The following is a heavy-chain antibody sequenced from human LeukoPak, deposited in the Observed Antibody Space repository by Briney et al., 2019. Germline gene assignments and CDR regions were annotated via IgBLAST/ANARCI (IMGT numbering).Heavy chain of an antibody. Sequence: PGGSLRLSCAASGFTVSSNEMSWVRQAPGKGLEWVSSISGGSTYYADSRKGRFTISRDNSKNTLHLQMNSLRAEDTAVYYCAKEMTVLRYFDWFIGYWGQGTLVTVSS. V-gene: IGHV3-38-3*01. CDR1: GFTVSSNE. D-gene: IGHD3-9*01. CDR2: ISGGST. CDR3: AKEMTVLRYFDWFIGY. J-gene: IGHJ4*02.